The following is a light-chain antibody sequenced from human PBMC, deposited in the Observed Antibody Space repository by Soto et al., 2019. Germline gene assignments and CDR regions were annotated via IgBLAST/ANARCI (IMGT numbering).Light chain of an antibody. Sequence: QSALTQPPSAAGSRGQSVTISCTGTSSDVGFYNYVSWYQQHPGKAPKLMIYDVTKRPSGVPDRFSGSKSGNTASLTVSGLQAEDDADYYCSSYAGYNNYVLFGGGTKLTVL. CDR1: SSDVGFYNY. V-gene: IGLV2-8*01. CDR3: SSYAGYNNYVL. CDR2: DVT. J-gene: IGLJ2*01.